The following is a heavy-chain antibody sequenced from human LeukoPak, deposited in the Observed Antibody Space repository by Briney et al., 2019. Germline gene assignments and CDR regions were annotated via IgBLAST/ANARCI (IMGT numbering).Heavy chain of an antibody. CDR2: MSGSGGST. Sequence: GGSLRLSCAAPGFTFSSYSMNWVRQAPGKGLEGVSTMSGSGGSTYYADSVKGRFTISRDNSKNTLYLQMNSLRADDTAVYYCAKTKYCGGDCYSWXFDYXGQETXVTVX. J-gene: IGHJ4*02. V-gene: IGHV3-23*01. D-gene: IGHD2-21*02. CDR3: AKTKYCGGDCYSWXFDY. CDR1: GFTFSSYS.